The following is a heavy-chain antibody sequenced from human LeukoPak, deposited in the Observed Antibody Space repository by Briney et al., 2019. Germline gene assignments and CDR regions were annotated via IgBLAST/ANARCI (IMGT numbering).Heavy chain of an antibody. J-gene: IGHJ4*02. V-gene: IGHV3-48*04. CDR1: GFTFSSYA. D-gene: IGHD5-24*01. CDR3: AKEMATTFDY. Sequence: GGSLRLSCAASGFTFSSYAMSWVRQAPGKGLEWVSYISSSGSTIYYADSVKGRFTISRDNAKNSLYLQMNSLRAEDTAVYYCAKEMATTFDYWGQGTLVTVSS. CDR2: ISSSGSTI.